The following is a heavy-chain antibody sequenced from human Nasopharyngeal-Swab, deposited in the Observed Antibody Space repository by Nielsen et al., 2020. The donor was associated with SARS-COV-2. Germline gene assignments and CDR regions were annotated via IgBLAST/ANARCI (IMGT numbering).Heavy chain of an antibody. D-gene: IGHD5-18*01. CDR2: MNPNSGNT. J-gene: IGHJ4*02. Sequence: ASVKVSCKASGYTFTSYDINWVRQATGQGLEWMGWMNPNSGNTGYAQKFQGRVTMTRNTSISTAYMELSSLRSEDTAVYYCARAGKIQLWFNSLYYFAYWGQGTLVTVSS. CDR3: ARAGKIQLWFNSLYYFAY. CDR1: GYTFTSYD. V-gene: IGHV1-8*01.